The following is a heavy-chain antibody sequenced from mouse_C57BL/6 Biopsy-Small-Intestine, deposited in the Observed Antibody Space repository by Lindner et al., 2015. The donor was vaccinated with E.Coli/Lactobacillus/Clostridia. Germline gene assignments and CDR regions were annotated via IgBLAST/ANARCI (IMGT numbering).Heavy chain of an antibody. V-gene: IGHV1-82*01. CDR2: IYPGGGDT. J-gene: IGHJ2*01. CDR3: ARDSPYFDY. Sequence: VQLQESGPELVKPGASVKISCKASGYAFSSSWMNWVKQRPGKGLEWIGRIYPGGGDTNYNGKFKGKATLTADKSSSTAYMQLSSLTSEDSAVYFCARDSPYFDYWGQGTTLTVSS. D-gene: IGHD2-12*01. CDR1: GYAFSSSW.